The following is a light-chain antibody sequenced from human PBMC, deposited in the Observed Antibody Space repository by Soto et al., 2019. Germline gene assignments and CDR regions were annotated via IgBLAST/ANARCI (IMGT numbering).Light chain of an antibody. J-gene: IGKJ5*01. Sequence: EIILTQSPGTLSLSPGERATLSCRASQSISNNYLAWYQQKPGQAPRLLISGASTRATGIPDRCSGSGSGTDFTLTISRLEPEDFAFYYCHQYGSSPQTFGQGTRLEIK. CDR1: QSISNNY. V-gene: IGKV3-20*01. CDR3: HQYGSSPQT. CDR2: GAS.